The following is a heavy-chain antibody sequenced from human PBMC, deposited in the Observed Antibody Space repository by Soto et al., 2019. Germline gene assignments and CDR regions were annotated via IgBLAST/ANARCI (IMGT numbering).Heavy chain of an antibody. CDR1: GFTFSSYG. CDR2: IWYDGSNK. J-gene: IGHJ5*02. Sequence: QVQLVESGGGVVQPGRSLRLSCAASGFTFSSYGMHWVRQAPGKGLEWVAVIWYDGSNKYYADSVKGRFTISRDNSKNTLYLQRNSLRAEDTAVYYCAREGGSSSWYRFDPWGQGTLVTVSS. CDR3: AREGGSSSWYRFDP. V-gene: IGHV3-33*01. D-gene: IGHD6-13*01.